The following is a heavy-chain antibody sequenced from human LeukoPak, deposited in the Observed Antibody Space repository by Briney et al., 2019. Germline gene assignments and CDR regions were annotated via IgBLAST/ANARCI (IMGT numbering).Heavy chain of an antibody. D-gene: IGHD6-13*01. Sequence: GGSLRLSCAASGFTFSTAWMSWVRQAPGKGLEWVGRIKSKTDGGTTEYAAPVKGRFTVSRDDSKNTLYLQMNSLIIEDTAVYYCWYAPDYWGQGTLVTVSS. CDR1: GFTFSTAW. CDR2: IKSKTDGGTT. J-gene: IGHJ4*02. CDR3: WYAPDY. V-gene: IGHV3-15*01.